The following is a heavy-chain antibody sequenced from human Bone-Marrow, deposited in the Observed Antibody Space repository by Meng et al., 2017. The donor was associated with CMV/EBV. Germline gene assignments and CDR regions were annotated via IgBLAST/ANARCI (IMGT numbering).Heavy chain of an antibody. CDR3: AKDQLRFLEWLTSGTYGMDV. J-gene: IGHJ6*02. CDR1: GFTFSSYG. CDR2: IRYDGSNK. D-gene: IGHD3-3*01. V-gene: IGHV3-30*02. Sequence: GESLKISCAASGFTFSSYGMHWVRQAPGKGLEWVAFIRYDGSNKYYADSVKGRFTISRDNSKNTLYLQMNSLRAEDTAVYYCAKDQLRFLEWLTSGTYGMDVWGQGTTVTVSS.